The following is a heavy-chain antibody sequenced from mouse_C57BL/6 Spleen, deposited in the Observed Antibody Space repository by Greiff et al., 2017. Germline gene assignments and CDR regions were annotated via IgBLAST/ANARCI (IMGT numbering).Heavy chain of an antibody. CDR1: GYTFTSYW. J-gene: IGHJ2*01. V-gene: IGHV1-69*01. CDR2: IDPSDSYT. Sequence: QVQLKQPGAELVMPGASVKLSCKASGYTFTSYWMHWVKQRPGQGLEWIGEIDPSDSYTNYNQKFKGKSTLTVDKSSSTAYMQLSSLTSEDSAVYYCAFGGNYPYYFDYWGQGTTLTVSS. CDR3: AFGGNYPYYFDY. D-gene: IGHD2-1*01.